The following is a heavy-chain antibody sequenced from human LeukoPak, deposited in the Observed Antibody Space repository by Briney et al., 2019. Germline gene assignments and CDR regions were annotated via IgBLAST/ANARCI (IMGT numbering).Heavy chain of an antibody. CDR1: GGTFSSYA. Sequence: SVEVSCKASGGTFSSYAISWVRQAPGQGLEWMGGIIPIFGTANYAQKFQGRVTITADESTSTAYMELSSLRSEDTAVYYCARDRQLDPTEDAFDIWGQGTMVTVSS. CDR3: ARDRQLDPTEDAFDI. CDR2: IIPIFGTA. D-gene: IGHD1-1*01. V-gene: IGHV1-69*01. J-gene: IGHJ3*02.